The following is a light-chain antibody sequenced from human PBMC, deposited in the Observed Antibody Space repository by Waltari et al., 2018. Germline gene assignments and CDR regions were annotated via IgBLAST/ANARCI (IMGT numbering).Light chain of an antibody. CDR3: QQRASWPNT. V-gene: IGKV3-11*01. Sequence: EMVLTQSQATLSLSPGEGTTLSCSASQSVSNYLAWYQQKPGQAPRLLIYGTYNRATGIPARFSGSGSGTDFTLTISSLEPEDFAVYYCQQRASWPNTFGQGTKLEIK. CDR1: QSVSNY. CDR2: GTY. J-gene: IGKJ2*01.